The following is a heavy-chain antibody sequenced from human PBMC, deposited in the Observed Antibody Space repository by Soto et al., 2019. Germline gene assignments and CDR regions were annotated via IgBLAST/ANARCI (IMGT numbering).Heavy chain of an antibody. CDR3: ARCSGWYGQCYFDC. D-gene: IGHD6-13*01. J-gene: IGHJ4*02. V-gene: IGHV3-53*02. CDR2: IYSDGRT. Sequence: DVQLVETGGGLIQPGGSLRLSCAASGFIVSSSYMSWVRQAPGKGLEWVAVIYSDGRTYYADSVKGRFTISRDNSKNKLYLQINGLSAEDTAVFYCARCSGWYGQCYFDCWGQGTLVTVSS. CDR1: GFIVSSSY.